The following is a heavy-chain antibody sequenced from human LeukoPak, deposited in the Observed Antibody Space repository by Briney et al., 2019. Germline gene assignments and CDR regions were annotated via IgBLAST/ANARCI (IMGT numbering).Heavy chain of an antibody. V-gene: IGHV3-66*01. D-gene: IGHD3-9*01. Sequence: GGSLRLSCAASGFTVSSNYMSWVRQAPGKGLEWVSVIYSGGSTYYADSVKGRFTISRDNSKNTLYLQMNSLRAEDTAVYYCARDLRYFDWLLSHYYYCYGMDVWGQGTTVTVSS. J-gene: IGHJ6*02. CDR2: IYSGGST. CDR1: GFTVSSNY. CDR3: ARDLRYFDWLLSHYYYCYGMDV.